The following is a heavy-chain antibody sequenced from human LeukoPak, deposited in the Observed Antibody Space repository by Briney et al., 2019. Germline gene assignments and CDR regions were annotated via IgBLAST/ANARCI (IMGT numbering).Heavy chain of an antibody. CDR3: AKNIVPAVALDY. J-gene: IGHJ4*02. Sequence: AGGSLRLSCAASGLTFSSYAMSWVRQAPGKGLEWVSAISGSGGSTYYADSVKGRFTISRDNSKNTLYLQMNSLRAEDTAVYYCAKNIVPAVALDYWGQGTLVTVSS. CDR1: GLTFSSYA. D-gene: IGHD6-19*01. V-gene: IGHV3-23*01. CDR2: ISGSGGST.